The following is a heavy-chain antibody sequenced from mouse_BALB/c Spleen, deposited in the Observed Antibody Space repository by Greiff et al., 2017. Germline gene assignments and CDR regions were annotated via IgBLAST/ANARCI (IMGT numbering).Heavy chain of an antibody. D-gene: IGHD1-1*01. CDR3: ARNYVDYAMDY. CDR1: GYSITSDYA. CDR2: ISYSGST. J-gene: IGHJ4*01. Sequence: VQLKESGPGLVKPSQSLSLTCTVTGYSITSDYAWNWIRQFPGNKLEWMGYISYSGSTSYNPSLKSRISITRDTSKNQFFLQLNSVTTEDTATYYCARNYVDYAMDYWGQGTSVTVSS. V-gene: IGHV3-2*02.